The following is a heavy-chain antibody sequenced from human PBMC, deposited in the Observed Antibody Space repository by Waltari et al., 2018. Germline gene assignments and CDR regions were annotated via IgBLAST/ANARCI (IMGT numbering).Heavy chain of an antibody. Sequence: EVHLVESGGGLLQSGRSLTLSCTASGFNFDEYAMHGVRQVPGKGLEWLSGITFNSANTRYVDGLKGRITISRDNAKNSLYLQMDSLTIDDTAVYYCVKDRGGIIINEFDHWGQGTLVTVSA. D-gene: IGHD2-15*01. CDR2: ITFNSANT. J-gene: IGHJ4*02. V-gene: IGHV3-9*01. CDR3: VKDRGGIIINEFDH. CDR1: GFNFDEYA.